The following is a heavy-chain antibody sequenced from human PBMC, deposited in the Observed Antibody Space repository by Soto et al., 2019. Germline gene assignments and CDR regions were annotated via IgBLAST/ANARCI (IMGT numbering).Heavy chain of an antibody. D-gene: IGHD2-2*01. V-gene: IGHV1-2*02. CDR3: ARPFCGSNSCHGWFAP. Sequence: ASVKVSCKTSGYTFTDYYIYWVRQAPGQGLEWMGWINFDSGGTYYAQNFQGRVTMTRDTSISTAYVELTRLTPDATAVYYCARPFCGSNSCHGWFAPWGQGTLVTVSS. CDR2: INFDSGGT. CDR1: GYTFTDYY. J-gene: IGHJ5*02.